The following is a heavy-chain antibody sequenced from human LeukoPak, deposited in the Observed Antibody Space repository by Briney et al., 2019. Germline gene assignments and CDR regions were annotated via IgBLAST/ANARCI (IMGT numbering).Heavy chain of an antibody. CDR3: ARGGMRSTASSLDY. CDR2: INPNSGGT. Sequence: AASVKVSCKASGYTFTGYYMHWVRQAPGQGLEWMGWINPNSGGTNYAQKFQGRVTMTGDTSISTAYMELSRLRSDDTAVYYCARGGMRSTASSLDYWGQGTLVTVSS. CDR1: GYTFTGYY. J-gene: IGHJ4*02. V-gene: IGHV1-2*02.